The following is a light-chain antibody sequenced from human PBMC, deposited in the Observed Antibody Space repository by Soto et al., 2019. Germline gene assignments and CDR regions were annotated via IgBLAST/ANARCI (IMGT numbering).Light chain of an antibody. Sequence: DIQMTQSPSSVSASVGDRLTITCRASRDISNSLAWYQQTPGKAPKLLLRGASSLHRGVPSRFSGGGAGTEFTLTISSMQPEDFATYYCQQTSAFPRTFGQRTKVDIK. CDR1: RDISNS. CDR3: QQTSAFPRT. V-gene: IGKV1-12*01. CDR2: GAS. J-gene: IGKJ1*01.